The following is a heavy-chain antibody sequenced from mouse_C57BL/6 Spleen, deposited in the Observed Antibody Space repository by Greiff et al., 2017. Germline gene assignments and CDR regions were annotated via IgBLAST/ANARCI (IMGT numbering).Heavy chain of an antibody. CDR2: ISDGGSYT. J-gene: IGHJ4*01. CDR1: GFTFSSYA. V-gene: IGHV5-4*01. CDR3: ARDSSGAMDY. D-gene: IGHD3-1*01. Sequence: VQLKESGGGLVKPGGSLKLSCAASGFTFSSYAMSWVRQTPEKRLEWVATISDGGSYTYYPDNVKGRFTISRDNAKNNLYLQMSHLKSEDTAMYYCARDSSGAMDYWGQGTSVTVSS.